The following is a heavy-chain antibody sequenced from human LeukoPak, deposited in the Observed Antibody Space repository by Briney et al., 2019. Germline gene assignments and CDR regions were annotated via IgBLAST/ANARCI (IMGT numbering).Heavy chain of an antibody. CDR1: GYTFTSYG. V-gene: IGHV1-18*01. CDR3: ARDAAAAPGKIFGVVKAKTRKYYFDY. D-gene: IGHD3-3*01. J-gene: IGHJ4*02. Sequence: ASVKVSCKASGYTFTSYGISWVRQAPGQGLEWMGWISAYNGNTNYAQKLQGRVTMTTDTSTSTVYMELSSLRSEDTAVYYCARDAAAAPGKIFGVVKAKTRKYYFDYWGQGTLVTVSS. CDR2: ISAYNGNT.